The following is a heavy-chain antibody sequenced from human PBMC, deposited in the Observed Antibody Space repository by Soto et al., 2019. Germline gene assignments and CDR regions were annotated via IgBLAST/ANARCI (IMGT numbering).Heavy chain of an antibody. J-gene: IGHJ4*02. V-gene: IGHV3-30*18. CDR2: ISSDGSNK. CDR1: GFTFSSYG. Sequence: QVQLVESGGGVVQPGRSLRLSCAASGFTFSSYGMHWVRQAPGQGLEWVAVISSDGSNKYYADSVKGRFTISRDNSKNTLYLQMNSPRAEDTAVYYCAKDRVVGSSSYIFDYWGQGTLVTVSS. D-gene: IGHD6-6*01. CDR3: AKDRVVGSSSYIFDY.